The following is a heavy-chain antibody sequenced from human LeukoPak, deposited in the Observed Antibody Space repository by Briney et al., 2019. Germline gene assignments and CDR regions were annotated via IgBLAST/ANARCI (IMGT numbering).Heavy chain of an antibody. CDR2: INHSGST. J-gene: IGHJ4*02. CDR3: ARLHQGNSDY. Sequence: SETLSLTCTVSGGSISSYYWSWIRQPPGKGLEWIGEINHSGSTNYNPSLKSRVTISVDTSKNQFSLKLSSVTAADTAVYYCARLHQGNSDYWGQGTLVTVSS. CDR1: GGSISSYY. D-gene: IGHD2-2*01. V-gene: IGHV4-34*01.